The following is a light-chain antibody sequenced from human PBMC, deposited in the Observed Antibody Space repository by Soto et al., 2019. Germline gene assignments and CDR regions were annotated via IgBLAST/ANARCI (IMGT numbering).Light chain of an antibody. V-gene: IGKV3-20*01. Sequence: EIVMTQSPATLSVSPGERATLSCRASQSVSSNLAWYQQKPGQAPRLLIYGASRRATGIPNRFSGSGSGTDFTLTISRLEPEDFAVYYCQHYGSSPRFGQGTKVDI. CDR1: QSVSSN. J-gene: IGKJ1*01. CDR2: GAS. CDR3: QHYGSSPR.